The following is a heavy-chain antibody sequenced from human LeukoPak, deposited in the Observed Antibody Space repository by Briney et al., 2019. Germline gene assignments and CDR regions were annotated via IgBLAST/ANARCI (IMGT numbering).Heavy chain of an antibody. CDR2: IIPIFGTA. CDR3: ARAARYCSGGSCFFDY. V-gene: IGHV1-69*13. J-gene: IGHJ4*02. Sequence: SVKVSCKASGGTFSSYAISWVRQAPGQGLEWMGGIIPIFGTANYAQKFQGRVTITADESTSTAYMELSSLRSEDTAVYYCARAARYCSGGSCFFDYWGQGTLVAVSS. D-gene: IGHD2-15*01. CDR1: GGTFSSYA.